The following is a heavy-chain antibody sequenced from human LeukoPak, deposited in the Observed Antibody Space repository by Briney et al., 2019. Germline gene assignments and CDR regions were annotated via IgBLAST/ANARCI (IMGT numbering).Heavy chain of an antibody. CDR2: INHSGGT. J-gene: IGHJ4*02. CDR1: GGFISSSSYS. V-gene: IGHV4-39*07. CDR3: ARGVDCYGV. Sequence: SENLSLTCTVSGGFISSSSYSWNWIRQPPVKGLEWIGEINHSGGTNYNPSLKSRVTISVDTSKKQFSLKLSSVTAADTAVYYCARGVDCYGVWGQGTLVTVSS. D-gene: IGHD2-21*01.